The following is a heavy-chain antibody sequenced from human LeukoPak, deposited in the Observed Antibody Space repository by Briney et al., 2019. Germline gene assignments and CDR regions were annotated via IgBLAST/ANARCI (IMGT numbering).Heavy chain of an antibody. J-gene: IGHJ4*02. CDR3: ARRVATRGYYSSSWVGNPYFDY. CDR1: GGSISSNSYH. Sequence: KPSETLSLTCTVSGGSISSNSYHWGWIRQPPGKGLEWIGSIYYSGSTYYNPSLKSRVTISVDTSKNQFSLKLTSVTAADTAVYYCARRVATRGYYSSSWVGNPYFDYWGQGTLVTVSS. V-gene: IGHV4-39*01. D-gene: IGHD6-6*01. CDR2: IYYSGST.